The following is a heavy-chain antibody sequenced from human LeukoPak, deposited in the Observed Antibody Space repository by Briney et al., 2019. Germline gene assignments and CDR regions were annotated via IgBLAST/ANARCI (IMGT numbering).Heavy chain of an antibody. J-gene: IGHJ5*02. D-gene: IGHD3-22*01. V-gene: IGHV3-74*01. Sequence: GGSLRLTCAASGFTFSSYWMHWVRQAPWKGLVWVSCINSDGINTSYADSVKGRFTISRDNAKNTLNLQMNSLRAEDTAVYYCARDLGQYYDTSDNWFDPWGQGTLVTVSS. CDR2: INSDGINT. CDR1: GFTFSSYW. CDR3: ARDLGQYYDTSDNWFDP.